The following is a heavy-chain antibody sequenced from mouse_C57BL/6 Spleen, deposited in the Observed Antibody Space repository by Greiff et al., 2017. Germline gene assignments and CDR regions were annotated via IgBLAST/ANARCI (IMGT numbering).Heavy chain of an antibody. J-gene: IGHJ1*03. D-gene: IGHD2-4*01. CDR1: GYTFTSYW. Sequence: QVQLQQPGAELVKPGASVKLSCKASGYTFTSYWMHWVKQRPGRGLEWIGRIDPNSGGTKYNEKFKSKATLTVDKPSSPAYMQLSSLTSEDSAVYECARGNYDYDVDWYFDVWGTGTTVTVSS. V-gene: IGHV1-72*01. CDR2: IDPNSGGT. CDR3: ARGNYDYDVDWYFDV.